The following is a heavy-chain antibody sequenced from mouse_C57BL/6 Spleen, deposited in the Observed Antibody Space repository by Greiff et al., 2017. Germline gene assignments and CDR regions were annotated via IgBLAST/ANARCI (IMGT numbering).Heavy chain of an antibody. D-gene: IGHD1-1*01. CDR1: GYTFTSYW. CDR3: TRSLFITTVVATRDWYFDV. Sequence: DVQLQESGTVLARPGASVKMSCKTSGYTFTSYWMHWVKQRPGQGLEWIGAIYPGNSDTSYNQKFKGKANLTAVTSASTAYMELSSLTNEDSAVYYCTRSLFITTVVATRDWYFDVWGTGTTVTVSS. CDR2: IYPGNSDT. V-gene: IGHV1-5*01. J-gene: IGHJ1*03.